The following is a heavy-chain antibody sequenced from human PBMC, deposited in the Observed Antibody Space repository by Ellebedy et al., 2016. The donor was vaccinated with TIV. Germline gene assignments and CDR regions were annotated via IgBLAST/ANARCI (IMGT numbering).Heavy chain of an antibody. D-gene: IGHD4-17*01. V-gene: IGHV3-30*18. CDR1: GFIFRSYA. Sequence: GGSLRLXXSGSGFIFRSYAMHWVRQVPGQGLEWLAVISYDGNHKYYADSVKGRFTISRDNSKNTLFLQMNNLRVEDTAVYYCAKTMTTVTTMGFDYWGQGALVTVSS. J-gene: IGHJ4*02. CDR3: AKTMTTVTTMGFDY. CDR2: ISYDGNHK.